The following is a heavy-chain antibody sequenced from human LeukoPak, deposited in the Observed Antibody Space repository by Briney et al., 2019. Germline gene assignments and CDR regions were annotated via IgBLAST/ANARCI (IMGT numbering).Heavy chain of an antibody. J-gene: IGHJ4*02. Sequence: GASVKVSCKASGYTFTGYYMHWVRQAPGQGLECMGRINPNSGGTNYAQKFQGRVTMTRDTSISTAYMELSRLRSGDTAVYYCARLDDYYVSSGYPNVVDYWGQGTLVTVSS. D-gene: IGHD3-22*01. CDR1: GYTFTGYY. V-gene: IGHV1-2*06. CDR3: ARLDDYYVSSGYPNVVDY. CDR2: INPNSGGT.